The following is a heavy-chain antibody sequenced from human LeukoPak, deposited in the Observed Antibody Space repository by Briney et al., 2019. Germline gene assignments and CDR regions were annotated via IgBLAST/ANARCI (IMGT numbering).Heavy chain of an antibody. CDR2: IRWNSAVI. Sequence: GGSLRVSSAASGFTFDVYAIHWVRQAPGKGLGWVSGIRWNSAVIGYAHSVKGRFTLSSDSAKTSLYLQMNSLRTEDTAFYYCVKDFATGWATSFDSWGQGTLVTVSS. CDR1: GFTFDVYA. CDR3: VKDFATGWATSFDS. V-gene: IGHV3-9*01. D-gene: IGHD6-19*01. J-gene: IGHJ4*02.